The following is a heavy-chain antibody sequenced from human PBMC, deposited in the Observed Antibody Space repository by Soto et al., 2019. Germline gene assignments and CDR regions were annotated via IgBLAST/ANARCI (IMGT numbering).Heavy chain of an antibody. CDR2: IIPIFGTT. J-gene: IGHJ5*02. V-gene: IGHV1-69*01. CDR1: GGTFSSYA. D-gene: IGHD3-10*01. Sequence: QIQLVQSGAEVKKPGSSVKISCKASGGTFSSYAINWVRQAPGQGLEWMGGIIPIFGTTNYAQKFQVRVTVTADDSTTTAYMVLNSLRSEDTARYYCARSYGSGTYGSLDPWGQGTLVTVSS. CDR3: ARSYGSGTYGSLDP.